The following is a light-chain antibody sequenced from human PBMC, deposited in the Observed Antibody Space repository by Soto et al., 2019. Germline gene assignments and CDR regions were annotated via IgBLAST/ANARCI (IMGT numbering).Light chain of an antibody. J-gene: IGKJ1*01. V-gene: IGKV3-20*01. CDR2: GAS. Sequence: EIVLTQSPGTLSLSPGERATLSCRASQSVSSSYLAWYQQKPGQAPRLLIYGASSRATGIPDRFSGSGSGTDSTLTISRLESEDFAVYYCQQYGSSPPRTFGQGTKVDIK. CDR1: QSVSSSY. CDR3: QQYGSSPPRT.